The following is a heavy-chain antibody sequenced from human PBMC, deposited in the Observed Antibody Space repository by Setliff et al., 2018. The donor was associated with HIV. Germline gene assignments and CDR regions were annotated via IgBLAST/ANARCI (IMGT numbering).Heavy chain of an antibody. Sequence: GASVKVSCKASGYTFSSYGISWVRQAPGQGVEWMGWISAYNGNTNYAQKLQGRVTMTTDTSTNTAYMELTDLRSDDTAVYYCARAAGGLVTNYWGQGTTVTVTS. J-gene: IGHJ4*02. D-gene: IGHD3-9*01. CDR1: GYTFSSYG. CDR3: ARAAGGLVTNY. V-gene: IGHV1-18*01. CDR2: ISAYNGNT.